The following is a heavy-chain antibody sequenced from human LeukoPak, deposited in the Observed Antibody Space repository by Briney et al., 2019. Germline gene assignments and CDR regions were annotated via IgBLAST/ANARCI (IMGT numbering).Heavy chain of an antibody. J-gene: IGHJ4*02. D-gene: IGHD3-10*01. CDR2: IYYSGST. CDR3: ARLGVASGGYYHYFDY. CDR1: GGSISSSSYY. Sequence: PSETLSLTCTVSGGSISSSSYYWGWIRQPPGKVLEWIGNIYYSGSTYYNPSLKSRVTISVDTSKNQFSLKLSSVTAADTAVYYCARLGVASGGYYHYFDYWGQGTLVTVSS. V-gene: IGHV4-39*01.